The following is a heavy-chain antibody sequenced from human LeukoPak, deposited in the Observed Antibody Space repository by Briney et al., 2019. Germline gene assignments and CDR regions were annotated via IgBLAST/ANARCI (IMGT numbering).Heavy chain of an antibody. D-gene: IGHD1-26*01. Sequence: SETLSLTCTVSGGSISSYYWSWIRQPPGKGLEGIGYIYYSGSTNYNPSLKSRVTISVDTSKNQFSLKLSSVTAADTAVYYCARSGSYFGDAFDIWGQGTMVTVSS. J-gene: IGHJ3*02. CDR2: IYYSGST. CDR1: GGSISSYY. CDR3: ARSGSYFGDAFDI. V-gene: IGHV4-59*13.